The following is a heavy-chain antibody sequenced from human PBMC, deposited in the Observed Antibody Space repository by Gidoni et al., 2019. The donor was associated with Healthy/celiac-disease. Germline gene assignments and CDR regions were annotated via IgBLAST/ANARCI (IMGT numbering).Heavy chain of an antibody. CDR2: INHSGST. CDR3: ARGIWELLVSY. J-gene: IGHJ4*02. D-gene: IGHD3-10*01. Sequence: QVQLQQWGAGLLKPSETLSLTCAVYGGSSTGYYWSWSRQPPGKGLEWIGEINHSGSTNYNPSLKSRVTISVDTSKNQFSLKLSSVTAADTAVYYCARGIWELLVSYWGQGTLVTVSS. CDR1: GGSSTGYY. V-gene: IGHV4-34*01.